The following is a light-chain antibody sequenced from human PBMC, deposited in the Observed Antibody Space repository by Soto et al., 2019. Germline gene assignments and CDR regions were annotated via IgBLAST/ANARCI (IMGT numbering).Light chain of an antibody. J-gene: IGKJ4*01. V-gene: IGKV1-39*01. Sequence: DIQMTQSPSSLSASVGYRVTITCRASQSISSYLNWYQQKPVKAPKLLIYAASSWQSGVPSRFSGSRSGTDFTLTISSLQPEDFATYYCQQSYSTPSTFGGGTKV. CDR1: QSISSY. CDR3: QQSYSTPST. CDR2: AAS.